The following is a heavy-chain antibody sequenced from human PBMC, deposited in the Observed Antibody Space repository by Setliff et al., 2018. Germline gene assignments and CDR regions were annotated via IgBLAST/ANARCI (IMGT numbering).Heavy chain of an antibody. J-gene: IGHJ3*01. V-gene: IGHV4-38-2*01. D-gene: IGHD6-13*01. CDR2: IGHSGSI. CDR1: GYSISDNRY. Sequence: PSETLSLTCAVSGYSISDNRYWGWIRQPPGKGLEWIATIGHSGSIYYNPSLKSRVTLSADMPKNQFSLKLSSATAADTAMYYCARHRQELVSESAFDFWGQGTMVTVSS. CDR3: ARHRQELVSESAFDF.